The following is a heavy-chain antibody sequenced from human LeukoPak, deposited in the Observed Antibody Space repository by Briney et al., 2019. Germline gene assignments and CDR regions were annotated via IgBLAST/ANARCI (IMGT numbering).Heavy chain of an antibody. V-gene: IGHV3-21*01. J-gene: IGHJ4*02. CDR3: ATEGSGWFGELDY. CDR1: GFTFSSFG. CDR2: ISSSSAYI. Sequence: PGGSLRLSCAASGFTFSSFGMHWVRQAPGKGLEWVSSISSSSAYIYYADSVKGRFTISRDNAKSSLYLQMNSLRAEDTAVYYCATEGSGWFGELDYWGQGTLVTVSS. D-gene: IGHD3-10*01.